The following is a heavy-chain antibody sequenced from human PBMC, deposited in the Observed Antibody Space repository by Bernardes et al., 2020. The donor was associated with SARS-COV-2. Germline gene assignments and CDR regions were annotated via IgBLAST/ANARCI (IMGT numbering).Heavy chain of an antibody. Sequence: ASVKVGWKASGYTFTGYYLQWVRQAPGQGLEWMGWINPSSGVTNYAQKFQGRVTMTRDKSISTVYMELSRLRSDDTAVYYCARDGYSSGPYDSWGQGTLVTVSS. D-gene: IGHD6-19*01. CDR3: ARDGYSSGPYDS. CDR2: INPSSGVT. J-gene: IGHJ4*02. CDR1: GYTFTGYY. V-gene: IGHV1-2*02.